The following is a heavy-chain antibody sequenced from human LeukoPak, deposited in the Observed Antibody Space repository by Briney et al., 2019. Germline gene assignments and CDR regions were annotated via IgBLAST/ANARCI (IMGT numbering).Heavy chain of an antibody. CDR1: GFTFSSYA. J-gene: IGHJ4*02. CDR2: ISGSGGST. CDR3: AKKSRGTYNWND. V-gene: IGHV3-23*01. Sequence: GGSLRLSCAASGFTFSSYAMSWVRQAPGKGLEWVSAISGSGGSTYYADSVKGRFTISRDNSKNTLYLQMSSLRAEDTAVYYCAKKSRGTYNWNDWGQGTLVTVSS. D-gene: IGHD1-1*01.